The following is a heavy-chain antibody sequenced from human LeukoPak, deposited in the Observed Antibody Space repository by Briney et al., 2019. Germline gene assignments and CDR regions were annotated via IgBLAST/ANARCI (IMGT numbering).Heavy chain of an antibody. CDR1: GFTFSSYA. CDR2: ISGSGGST. V-gene: IGHV3-23*01. D-gene: IGHD6-13*01. J-gene: IGHJ4*02. Sequence: ERSLRLSCAASGFTFSSYAMSWVRQAPGKGLEWVSAISGSGGSTYYADSVKGRFTISRDNSKNTLYLQMNSLRAEDTAVYYCAKGTRFIAAGGSPDYWGQGTLVTVPS. CDR3: AKGTRFIAAGGSPDY.